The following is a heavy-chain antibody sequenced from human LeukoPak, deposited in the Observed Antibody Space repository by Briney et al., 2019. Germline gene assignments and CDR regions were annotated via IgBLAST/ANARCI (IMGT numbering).Heavy chain of an antibody. Sequence: APVKVSCKVSGYTLTELSMHWVRQAPGKGLEWMGGFDPEDGETIYAQKFQGRVTMTEDTSTDTAYMELSSLRAEDTAVYYCATDWHYYDSSGYWADVFDIWGKGTMVTVSS. V-gene: IGHV1-24*01. CDR1: GYTLTELS. J-gene: IGHJ3*02. CDR2: FDPEDGET. CDR3: ATDWHYYDSSGYWADVFDI. D-gene: IGHD3-22*01.